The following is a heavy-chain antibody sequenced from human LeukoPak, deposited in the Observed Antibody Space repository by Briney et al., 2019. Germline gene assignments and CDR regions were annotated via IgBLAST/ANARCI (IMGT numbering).Heavy chain of an antibody. CDR1: GYTLTELS. CDR3: ARDPHLLLAVAGTDAFDI. CDR2: FDPEDGET. Sequence: ASVKVSCKVSGYTLTELSMHWVRQAPGKGLEWMGGFDPEDGETIYAQKFQGRVTMTEDTSTDTAYMELSSLRAEDTAVYYCARDPHLLLAVAGTDAFDIWGQGTMVTVSS. J-gene: IGHJ3*02. V-gene: IGHV1-24*01. D-gene: IGHD6-19*01.